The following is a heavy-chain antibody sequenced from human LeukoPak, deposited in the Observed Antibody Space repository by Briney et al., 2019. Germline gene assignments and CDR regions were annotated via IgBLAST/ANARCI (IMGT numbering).Heavy chain of an antibody. CDR2: IYHSGST. CDR1: GYSISSGYY. V-gene: IGHV4-38-2*02. J-gene: IGHJ4*02. D-gene: IGHD7-27*01. CDR3: ARGDTTGDIDY. Sequence: SETLSLTCTVSGYSISSGYYWGWIRPPPGKGLEWIGSIYHSGSTYYNPSLKSRVTISVDTSKNQFSLKLSSVTAADTAVYYCARGDTTGDIDYWGQGTLVTVSS.